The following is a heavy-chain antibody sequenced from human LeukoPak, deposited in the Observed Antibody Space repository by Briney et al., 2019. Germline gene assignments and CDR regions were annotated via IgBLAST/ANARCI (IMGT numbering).Heavy chain of an antibody. J-gene: IGHJ6*03. D-gene: IGHD6-6*01. CDR1: GYTFTGYY. CDR3: ARDGEIGASAARPWGYYMDV. V-gene: IGHV1-2*02. Sequence: ASVKVSCKASGYTFTGYYMHWVRQAPGQGLEWMGWINPNSGGTNYAQKFQGRVTMTRDTSISTAYMELSRLRSDDTAVYYCARDGEIGASAARPWGYYMDVWGKGTTVTVSS. CDR2: INPNSGGT.